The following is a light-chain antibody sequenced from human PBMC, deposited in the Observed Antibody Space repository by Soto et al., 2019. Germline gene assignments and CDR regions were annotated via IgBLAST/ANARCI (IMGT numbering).Light chain of an antibody. CDR2: AVS. CDR1: QSISSY. Sequence: DIQMTQSPSSLSASVGDRVTITCRASQSISSYLNWYQKKPGKAPKLLMYAVSNLESGVPSRISGSGSGTDFTLTITSLEVDDFATYYCQQSYSIPVTFGGGTKVDIK. CDR3: QQSYSIPVT. V-gene: IGKV1-39*01. J-gene: IGKJ4*01.